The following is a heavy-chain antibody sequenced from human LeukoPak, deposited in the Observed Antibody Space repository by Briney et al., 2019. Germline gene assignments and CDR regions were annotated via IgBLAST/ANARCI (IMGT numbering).Heavy chain of an antibody. J-gene: IGHJ4*02. Sequence: PSETLSLTCAVYGGSFSGYYWSWIRQPPGKGLEWIGEINHSGNTNYNPSLKSRVTISVDTSKNQFSLKLSSVTAADTAVYYCARRYSYGPLNFDYWGQGTLVTVSS. CDR2: INHSGNT. V-gene: IGHV4-34*01. D-gene: IGHD5-18*01. CDR3: ARRYSYGPLNFDY. CDR1: GGSFSGYY.